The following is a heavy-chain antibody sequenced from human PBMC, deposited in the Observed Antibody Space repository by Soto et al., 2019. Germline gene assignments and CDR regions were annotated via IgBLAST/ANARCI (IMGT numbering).Heavy chain of an antibody. V-gene: IGHV4-34*01. Sequence: SETLSLTCAVYGGSFSGYYWSWIRQPPGKGLEWIGEINHSGSTNYNPSLKSRVTISVDTSKNQFSLKLSSVTAADTAVYYCARRRQVYYYYGMDVWGQGTTVTVSS. CDR2: INHSGST. CDR1: GGSFSGYY. J-gene: IGHJ6*02. CDR3: ARRRQVYYYYGMDV.